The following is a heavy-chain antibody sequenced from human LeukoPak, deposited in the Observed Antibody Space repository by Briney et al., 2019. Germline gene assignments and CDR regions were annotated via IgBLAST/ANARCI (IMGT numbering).Heavy chain of an antibody. D-gene: IGHD3-22*01. CDR3: ARQVWYYDRSAFDI. Sequence: SETLSLTCTVSGXPISSYDWSWIRQPPGKGREWVGYIYYGGSTNYNPSLKSRVTISVDTSKNQFSLKLSSVTAADTAVYFRARQVWYYDRSAFDIWGQGTMVTVSS. CDR1: GXPISSYD. J-gene: IGHJ3*02. CDR2: IYYGGST. V-gene: IGHV4-59*08.